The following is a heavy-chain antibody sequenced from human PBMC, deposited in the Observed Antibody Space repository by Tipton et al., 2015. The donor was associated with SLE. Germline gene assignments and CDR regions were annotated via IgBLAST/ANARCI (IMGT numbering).Heavy chain of an antibody. J-gene: IGHJ4*02. Sequence: SLRLSCAASGFTFSSYWMSWVRQAPGKGLEWVANIKQDGSEKYYVDSVKGRFTISRDNAKNSLYLQMNSLRAEDTAVYYCAKDSSSSWSTDGYYFDYWGQGTLVTVSS. CDR2: IKQDGSEK. D-gene: IGHD6-13*01. CDR1: GFTFSSYW. V-gene: IGHV3-7*03. CDR3: AKDSSSSWSTDGYYFDY.